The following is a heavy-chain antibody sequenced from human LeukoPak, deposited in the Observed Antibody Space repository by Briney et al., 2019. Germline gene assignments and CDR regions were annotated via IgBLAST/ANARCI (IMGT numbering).Heavy chain of an antibody. CDR1: GFSVSTNY. CDR3: ARYDYGRSGFDY. D-gene: IGHD5-12*01. J-gene: IGHJ4*02. CDR2: IYSGGTT. V-gene: IGHV3-66*01. Sequence: GGSLRLSCAASGFSVSTNYMTWVRQAPGKGLEWVSVIYSGGTTYYADSVKGRFSISRDNSKNTLYLQMNSLRAEDTAVYYCARYDYGRSGFDYWGQGTLVTVSS.